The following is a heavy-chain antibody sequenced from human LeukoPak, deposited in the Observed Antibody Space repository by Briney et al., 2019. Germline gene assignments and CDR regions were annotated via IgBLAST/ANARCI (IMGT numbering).Heavy chain of an antibody. D-gene: IGHD3-22*01. V-gene: IGHV1-46*01. Sequence: GGSLRLSCAASGFTFTSYYMHWVRQAPGQGLEWMGIINPSGGSTSYAQKFQGRVTMTRDTSTSTVYMELSSLRSEDTAVYYRARGRYDSSGYYPLWGQGTLVTVSS. CDR3: ARGRYDSSGYYPL. CDR2: INPSGGST. CDR1: GFTFTSYY. J-gene: IGHJ4*02.